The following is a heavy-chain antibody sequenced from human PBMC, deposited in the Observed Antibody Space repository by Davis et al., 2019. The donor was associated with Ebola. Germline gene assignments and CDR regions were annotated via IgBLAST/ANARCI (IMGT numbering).Heavy chain of an antibody. CDR3: ARDAVVSRGELDF. D-gene: IGHD3-10*01. J-gene: IGHJ4*02. V-gene: IGHV4-59*01. CDR2: IYYTGST. Sequence: SETLSLTCTVSGGSMTNYYWSWIRQPPGKGPEWIGYIYYTGSTNYNRSLESRVTIAVDTSKNQLSLKLRSVTAADTAVYYCARDAVVSRGELDFWGQGTLVTVSS. CDR1: GGSMTNYY.